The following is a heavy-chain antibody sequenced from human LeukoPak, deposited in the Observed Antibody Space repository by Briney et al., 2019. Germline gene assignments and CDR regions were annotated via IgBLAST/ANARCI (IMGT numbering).Heavy chain of an antibody. J-gene: IGHJ6*03. Sequence: ASVKVSCKASGYTFTSYDISWVRQATGQGLEWMGWMNPNSGNTGYAQKFQGRVTMTRNTSISTAYMELSSLRSEDTAVYYCARGVDTTMVPHYMDVWGKGTTVTVSS. CDR1: GYTFTSYD. CDR2: MNPNSGNT. V-gene: IGHV1-8*01. D-gene: IGHD5-18*01. CDR3: ARGVDTTMVPHYMDV.